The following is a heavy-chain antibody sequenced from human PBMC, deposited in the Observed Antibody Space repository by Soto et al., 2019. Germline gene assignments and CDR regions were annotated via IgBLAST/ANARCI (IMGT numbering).Heavy chain of an antibody. V-gene: IGHV3-30*18. D-gene: IGHD6-13*01. Sequence: PGGSLRLSCAAPGFTFSSYGMHWVRQAPGEGLEWVVVISYDGGSQYYTDSAKGRFTISRDNSKNTLYLKMNSLRPEDTAVYYCAKEIRAYSSSWSFDYWGQGTLVTVSS. CDR3: AKEIRAYSSSWSFDY. J-gene: IGHJ4*02. CDR1: GFTFSSYG. CDR2: ISYDGGSQ.